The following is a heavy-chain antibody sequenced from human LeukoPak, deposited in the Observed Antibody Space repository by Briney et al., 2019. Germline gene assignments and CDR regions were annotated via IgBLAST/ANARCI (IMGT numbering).Heavy chain of an antibody. CDR3: ARAFQSLGGLSLPDY. Sequence: ASVKVSCKASGYTFSRYDINWVRQAPGQGLEWMGWIHPSTGNPTYAQGFTRRFVFSLDTSVSTTYLQISSLKAEDTAVYYCARAFQSLGGLSLPDYWGQGTLVTVSS. D-gene: IGHD3-16*02. J-gene: IGHJ4*02. CDR2: IHPSTGNP. CDR1: GYTFSRYD. V-gene: IGHV7-4-1*02.